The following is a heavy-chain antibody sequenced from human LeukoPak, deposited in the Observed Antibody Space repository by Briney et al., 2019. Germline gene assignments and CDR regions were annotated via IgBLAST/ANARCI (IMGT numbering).Heavy chain of an antibody. D-gene: IGHD1-26*01. Sequence: GGSLRLSCVASGFTFSGYGMHWVRQAPGKGLEWVAVIWYDGSKTYYADSVKGRFTISRDNSKDTLYLQMSSLRVEDTAVYYCATIGDRRSGELYRIDYWGQGTLVTVSS. J-gene: IGHJ4*02. CDR3: ATIGDRRSGELYRIDY. CDR1: GFTFSGYG. CDR2: IWYDGSKT. V-gene: IGHV3-33*01.